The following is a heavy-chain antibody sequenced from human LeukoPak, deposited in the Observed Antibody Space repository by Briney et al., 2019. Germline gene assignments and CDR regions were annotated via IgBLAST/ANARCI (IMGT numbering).Heavy chain of an antibody. CDR2: VSDIGPNT. J-gene: IGHJ3*02. CDR1: GFTLSGFA. Sequence: GGSLRLSCAASGFTLSGFAMTWVRQAPGKGLEWVSSVSDIGPNTYYAASVKGRFTISRDTSKNTLYLQMNSLRAEDTAIYYCTKRLSLRFDAFDIWGPGTMVTVSS. D-gene: IGHD3-3*01. CDR3: TKRLSLRFDAFDI. V-gene: IGHV3-23*01.